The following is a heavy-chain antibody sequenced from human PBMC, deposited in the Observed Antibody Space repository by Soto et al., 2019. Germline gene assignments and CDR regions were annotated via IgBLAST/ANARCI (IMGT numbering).Heavy chain of an antibody. V-gene: IGHV1-3*01. CDR1: GYTYTSYA. J-gene: IGHJ4*02. CDR2: INAGNGNT. D-gene: IGHD2-21*02. CDR3: ARSIVVVTALDY. Sequence: ASVKVSRTACGYTYTSYAMHCVRQAPGQRLEWMGWINAGNGNTKYSQKFQGRVTITRDTSASTAYMELSSLRSEDTAVYYCARSIVVVTALDYWGQGTLVTVSS.